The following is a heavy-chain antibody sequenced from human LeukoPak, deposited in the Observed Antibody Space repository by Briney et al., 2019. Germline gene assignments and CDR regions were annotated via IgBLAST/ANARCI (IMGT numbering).Heavy chain of an antibody. J-gene: IGHJ4*02. Sequence: PSETLSLTCTVSDGSIGSYDWSWIRQSAEKGLEWIGRIYTSGSTNYNPSLESRATMSVDSSKSQFSLTLTSVTAADTAVYYCARDRWYSSSWYADYWGQGTLVTVSS. D-gene: IGHD6-13*01. CDR2: IYTSGST. CDR3: ARDRWYSSSWYADY. CDR1: DGSIGSYD. V-gene: IGHV4-4*07.